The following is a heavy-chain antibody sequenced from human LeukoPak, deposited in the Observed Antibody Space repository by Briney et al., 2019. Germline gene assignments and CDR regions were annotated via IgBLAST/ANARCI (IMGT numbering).Heavy chain of an antibody. V-gene: IGHV3-11*01. D-gene: IGHD5-24*01. J-gene: IGHJ3*02. CDR1: GFTFSDYY. CDR3: ARDTDGYNDDDAFDI. Sequence: GGSLRLSCAASGFTFSDYYMSWIRQAPGKGLEWVSYISSSGSAMYYADSVKGRFTISRDNAKNSLYLQMNSLRAEDTAVYYCARDTDGYNDDDAFDIWGQGTLVTVSS. CDR2: ISSSGSAM.